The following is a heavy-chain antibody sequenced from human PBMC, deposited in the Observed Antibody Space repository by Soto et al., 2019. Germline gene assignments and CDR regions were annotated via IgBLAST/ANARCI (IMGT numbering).Heavy chain of an antibody. CDR2: INHSGST. V-gene: IGHV4-34*01. Sequence: ASETLSLTCAVYGGSFSGYYWSWIRQPPGKGLEWIGEINHSGSTNYNPSLKSRVTISVDTSKNQFSLKLSSVTAADTAVYYCARRTRKYRSSTIFDYWGQGTLVTVSS. D-gene: IGHD6-6*01. J-gene: IGHJ4*02. CDR1: GGSFSGYY. CDR3: ARRTRKYRSSTIFDY.